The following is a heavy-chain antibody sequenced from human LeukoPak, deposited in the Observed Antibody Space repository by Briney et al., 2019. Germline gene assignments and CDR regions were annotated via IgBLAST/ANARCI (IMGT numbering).Heavy chain of an antibody. CDR1: GFTFSSYG. D-gene: IGHD3-10*01. CDR3: AKDLRASYYGSGSDYYFDY. J-gene: IGHJ4*02. Sequence: GGSLRLSCAASGFTFSSYGMHWVRQAPGKGLEWVAVISYDGSNKYYADSVKGRFTISRDNSKNTLYLQMNSLRAEDTAVYYCAKDLRASYYGSGSDYYFDYWGQGTLVTVSS. CDR2: ISYDGSNK. V-gene: IGHV3-30*18.